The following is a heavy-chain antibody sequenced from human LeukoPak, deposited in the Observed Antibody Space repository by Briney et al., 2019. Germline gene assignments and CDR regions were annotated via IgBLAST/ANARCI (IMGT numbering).Heavy chain of an antibody. CDR1: GFSFSSNW. CDR3: VAIVGARPR. Sequence: GGSLRLSCAASGFSFSSNWMHWVRQAPGKGLEWVSRIDTDGSTTDFADSVKGRFTISRDNSKNTLYHQMSSLRAEDTAVYHCVAIVGARPRWGQGTLVTVSS. J-gene: IGHJ4*02. D-gene: IGHD3-3*01. V-gene: IGHV3-74*01. CDR2: IDTDGSTT.